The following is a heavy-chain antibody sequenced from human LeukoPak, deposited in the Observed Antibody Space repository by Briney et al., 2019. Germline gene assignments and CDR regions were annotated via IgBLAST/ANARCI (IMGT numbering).Heavy chain of an antibody. Sequence: HTGGSLRLSCAASGFTFSSYAMSWVRQAPGKGLEWVSAISGSGGSTYYADSVKGRFTISRDNSKNTLYLQMNSLRAGDTAVYYCAKDGNPYYCDSSGYLIHYDYWGQGTLVTVSS. J-gene: IGHJ4*02. CDR1: GFTFSSYA. CDR3: AKDGNPYYCDSSGYLIHYDY. D-gene: IGHD3-22*01. CDR2: ISGSGGST. V-gene: IGHV3-23*01.